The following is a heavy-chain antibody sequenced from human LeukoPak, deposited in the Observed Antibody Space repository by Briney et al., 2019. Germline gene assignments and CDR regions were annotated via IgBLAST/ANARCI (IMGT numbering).Heavy chain of an antibody. D-gene: IGHD6-13*01. CDR3: ARDKQQLVY. CDR1: GFTFDDYA. J-gene: IGHJ4*02. CDR2: ISWNSDNI. V-gene: IGHV3-9*01. Sequence: GRSLRLSCAASGFTFDDYAMHWVRQAPGKGLEWVSGISWNSDNIDYADSVKGRFTISRDNAKNSLYLQMNSLRAEDTAVYYCARDKQQLVYWGQGTLVTVSS.